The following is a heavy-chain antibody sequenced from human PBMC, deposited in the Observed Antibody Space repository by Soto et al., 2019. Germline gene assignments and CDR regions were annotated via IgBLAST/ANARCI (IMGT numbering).Heavy chain of an antibody. CDR2: INAGNGNT. Sequence: ASVKVSCKASGYTFTSYAMHWVRQAPGQRLEWMGWINAGNGNTKYSQKFQGRVTITRDTSASTAYMELSSLRSEDTAVYYCARAPAVYYYYYMDVWGKGTTVTVSS. CDR3: ARAPAVYYYYYMDV. V-gene: IGHV1-3*01. CDR1: GYTFTSYA. J-gene: IGHJ6*03.